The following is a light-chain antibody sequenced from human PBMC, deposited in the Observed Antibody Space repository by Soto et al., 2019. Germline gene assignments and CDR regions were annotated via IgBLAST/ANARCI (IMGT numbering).Light chain of an antibody. CDR1: SSDVGGYKF. V-gene: IGLV2-8*01. CDR3: SSYAGSNMGV. J-gene: IGLJ1*01. Sequence: QSVPTQPPSASGSPGQSVTISCTGTSSDVGGYKFVSWYQQHPGKAPKLIIYEVTQRPSGVPDRFSGSKSGNTASLTVSGLQAEDDADYYCSSYAGSNMGVFGTGTKVTVL. CDR2: EVT.